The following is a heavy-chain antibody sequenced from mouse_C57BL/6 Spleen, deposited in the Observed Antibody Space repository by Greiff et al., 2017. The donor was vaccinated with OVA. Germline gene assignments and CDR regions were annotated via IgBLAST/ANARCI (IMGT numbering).Heavy chain of an antibody. J-gene: IGHJ4*01. CDR1: GFTFSDYY. Sequence: EVQGVESGGGLVQPGGSLKLSCAASGFTFSDYYMYWVRQTPEKRLEWVAYISNGGGSTYYPDTVKGRFTISRDNAKNTLYLQMSRLKSEDTAMYYCARHAWDGDYYAMDYWGQGTSVTVSS. D-gene: IGHD4-1*01. CDR2: ISNGGGST. CDR3: ARHAWDGDYYAMDY. V-gene: IGHV5-12*01.